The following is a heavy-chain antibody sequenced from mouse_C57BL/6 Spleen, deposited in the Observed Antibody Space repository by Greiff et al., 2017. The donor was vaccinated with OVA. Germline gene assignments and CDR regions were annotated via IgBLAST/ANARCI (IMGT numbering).Heavy chain of an antibody. CDR3: AREYGSQPAMDY. V-gene: IGHV1-52*01. CDR2: IDPSDSET. J-gene: IGHJ4*01. Sequence: QVQLQQPGAELVRPGSSVKLSCKASGYTFTSYWMHWVKQRPIQGLEWIGNIDPSDSETHYNQKFKDKATLTVDKSSSTAYMQLSSLTSEDSAVYYCAREYGSQPAMDYWGQGTSVTVSS. CDR1: GYTFTSYW. D-gene: IGHD1-1*01.